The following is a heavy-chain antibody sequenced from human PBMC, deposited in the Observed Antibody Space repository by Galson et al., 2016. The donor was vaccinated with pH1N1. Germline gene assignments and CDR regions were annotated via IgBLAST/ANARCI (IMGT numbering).Heavy chain of an antibody. Sequence: SLRLSCAASGFSFSNYGMHWVRQAPGKGPEWVAVISFDGSNKNYADSVKGLVTISRDNSQNTVFLLLDSLRPEDTAVYHCAKDRPQMMLRYFDWLLGDAMDVWGQGTTVIVSS. CDR2: ISFDGSNK. V-gene: IGHV3-30*18. J-gene: IGHJ6*02. CDR3: AKDRPQMMLRYFDWLLGDAMDV. CDR1: GFSFSNYG. D-gene: IGHD3-9*01.